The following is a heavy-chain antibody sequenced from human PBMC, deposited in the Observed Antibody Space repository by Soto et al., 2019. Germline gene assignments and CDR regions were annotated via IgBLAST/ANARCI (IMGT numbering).Heavy chain of an antibody. CDR1: GFSLSTSGVG. CDR3: AHRPETGGYGSGSSIPRYNWFDP. D-gene: IGHD3-10*01. Sequence: SGPTLVKPTQTLTLTCTFSGFSLSTSGVGVGWIRQPPGKALEWLALIYWDDDKRYSPSLKSRLTITKDTSKNQVVLTMTTMDPVDTATYYCAHRPETGGYGSGSSIPRYNWFDPWGQGTLVTVSS. J-gene: IGHJ5*02. CDR2: IYWDDDK. V-gene: IGHV2-5*02.